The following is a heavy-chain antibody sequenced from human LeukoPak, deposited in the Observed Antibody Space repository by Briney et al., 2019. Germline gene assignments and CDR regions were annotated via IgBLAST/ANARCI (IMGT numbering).Heavy chain of an antibody. CDR1: GGTFSSYT. V-gene: IGHV1-69*02. D-gene: IGHD3-22*01. CDR2: IIPTLGIA. Sequence: SVKVSCKASGGTFSSYTISWVRQAPGQGLEWMGRIIPTLGIANYAQKFQGRVAITADKSTSTAYMELSSLRSEDTAVYYCARDSGYYSVDAFDIWGQGTMVTVSS. CDR3: ARDSGYYSVDAFDI. J-gene: IGHJ3*02.